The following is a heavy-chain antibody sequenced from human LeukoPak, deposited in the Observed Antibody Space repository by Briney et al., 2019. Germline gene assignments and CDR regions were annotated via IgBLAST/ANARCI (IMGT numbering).Heavy chain of an antibody. J-gene: IGHJ4*02. CDR3: ARGLYRDIVVVTAPPGFDY. V-gene: IGHV4-59*12. CDR1: GGSISSYY. Sequence: PSETLSLTCTVSGGSISSYYWSWIRQPPGKGLKWIGYIYYTGSTNYNPSLKSRVTMSADTSKNQFSLKLSSVTAADTAVYYCARGLYRDIVVVTAPPGFDYWGQGTLVTVSS. CDR2: IYYTGST. D-gene: IGHD2-21*02.